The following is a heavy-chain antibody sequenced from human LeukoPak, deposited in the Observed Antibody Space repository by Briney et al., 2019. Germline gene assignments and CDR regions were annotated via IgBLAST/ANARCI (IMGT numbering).Heavy chain of an antibody. CDR2: IYPGDSDT. CDR1: GYSFANYW. D-gene: IGHD6-13*01. J-gene: IGHJ4*02. Sequence: GESLKISCKGSGYSFANYWIGWVRHMPGKGLEWMGIIYPGDSDTRYSPSFQGQVTISADKSISTAYLQWSSLKASDTAMFYCATKIAASAFFDYWGQGTLVTVSS. V-gene: IGHV5-51*01. CDR3: ATKIAASAFFDY.